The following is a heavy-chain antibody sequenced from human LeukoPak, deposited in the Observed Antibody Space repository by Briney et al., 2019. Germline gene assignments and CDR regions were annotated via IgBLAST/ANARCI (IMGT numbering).Heavy chain of an antibody. D-gene: IGHD2-2*01. CDR1: GFTFSSYD. V-gene: IGHV3-23*01. CDR2: ITVSCGST. Sequence: LLGGSLRLSCAASGFTFSSYDMSWVRQAPGKGLEWVSVITVSCGSTEYADSVEGRFTISRDNAKNTLQLQMKSPRPENTAVSYCAKKSAMGWFDPWGQGTLVTVSS. J-gene: IGHJ5*02. CDR3: AKKSAMGWFDP.